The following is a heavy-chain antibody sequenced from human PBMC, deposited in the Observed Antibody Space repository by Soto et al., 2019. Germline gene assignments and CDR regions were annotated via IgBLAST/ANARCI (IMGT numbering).Heavy chain of an antibody. CDR1: GYSFTSYW. Sequence: PGESLKISCKGSGYSFTSYWISWVRQMPGKGLEWMGRIDPSDSYTNYSPSFQGHVTISADKSISTAYLQWSSLKASDTAMYYCARSLVATTSYYYGMDVWGQGTTVTVS. V-gene: IGHV5-10-1*01. D-gene: IGHD5-12*01. CDR2: IDPSDSYT. J-gene: IGHJ6*02. CDR3: ARSLVATTSYYYGMDV.